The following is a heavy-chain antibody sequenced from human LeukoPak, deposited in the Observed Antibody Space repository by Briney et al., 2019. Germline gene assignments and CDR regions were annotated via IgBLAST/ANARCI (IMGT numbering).Heavy chain of an antibody. J-gene: IGHJ4*02. V-gene: IGHV4-59*01. CDR2: IYYSGST. CDR3: ARGGGDYVWGSYRFDY. D-gene: IGHD3-16*02. Sequence: SETLSLTCTVSGGSISSYYWSWIRQPPGKGLEWIGYIYYSGSTNYNPSLKSRVTISVDTSKNQFSLKLRSVTAADSAVYSCARGGGDYVWGSYRFDYWGQGTLVTVSS. CDR1: GGSISSYY.